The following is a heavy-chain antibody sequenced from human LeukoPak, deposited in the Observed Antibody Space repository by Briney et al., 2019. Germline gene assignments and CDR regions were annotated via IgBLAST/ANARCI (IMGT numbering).Heavy chain of an antibody. V-gene: IGHV1-69*13. Sequence: SVKVSCKASGGTFSSYAISRVRQAPGQGLEWMGVIIPIFGTANYAQKFQGRVTITADESTSTAYMELSSLRSEDTAVYYCAKDRGVFGVAYSLDYWGQGTLVTVSS. D-gene: IGHD3-3*01. J-gene: IGHJ4*02. CDR2: IIPIFGTA. CDR1: GGTFSSYA. CDR3: AKDRGVFGVAYSLDY.